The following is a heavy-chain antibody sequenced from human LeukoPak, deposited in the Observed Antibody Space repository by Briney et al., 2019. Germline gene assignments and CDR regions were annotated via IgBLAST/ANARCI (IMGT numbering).Heavy chain of an antibody. V-gene: IGHV3-74*01. J-gene: IGHJ4*02. D-gene: IGHD3-22*01. CDR3: AKSKFPYDTDGWHGYFDF. CDR1: GFTFSTYW. CDR2: TNSDGSRI. Sequence: GGSLRLSCAASGFTFSTYWMHWVRQAPGKGLVWVSHTNSDGSRINYADSVKGRFTIARDNAKNTVYLQMNSLRAEDTAVYYCAKSKFPYDTDGWHGYFDFWGQGTLVTVSS.